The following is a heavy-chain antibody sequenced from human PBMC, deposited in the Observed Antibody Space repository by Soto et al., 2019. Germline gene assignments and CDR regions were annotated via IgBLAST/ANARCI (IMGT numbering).Heavy chain of an antibody. CDR3: AGASLQDTAMAMYYFDY. Sequence: QVQLVQSGAEVTKPGSSVKVSCKASGGTFSSYAISWVRQAPGQGLEWMGWIIPIFGTANYAEKFQGRVTMTADEATSTAYMVCSSLRSEDTAVYYWAGASLQDTAMAMYYFDYWGQVILVTVSS. D-gene: IGHD5-18*01. CDR1: GGTFSSYA. CDR2: IIPIFGTA. V-gene: IGHV1-69*01. J-gene: IGHJ4*02.